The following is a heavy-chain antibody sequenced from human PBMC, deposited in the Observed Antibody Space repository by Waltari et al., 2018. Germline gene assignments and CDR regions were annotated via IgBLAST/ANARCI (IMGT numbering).Heavy chain of an antibody. Sequence: QVQLVESGGGVVQPGRSLRLSCAASGFTFSSYAMHWVRQAPGKGLEWVAVISYDGSNKYDADSVKGRFTISRDNSKNTLYLQMNSLRAEDTAVYYCARGYYGSGSASPYYFDYWGQGTLVTVSS. CDR3: ARGYYGSGSASPYYFDY. CDR2: ISYDGSNK. CDR1: GFTFSSYA. J-gene: IGHJ4*02. V-gene: IGHV3-30-3*01. D-gene: IGHD3-10*01.